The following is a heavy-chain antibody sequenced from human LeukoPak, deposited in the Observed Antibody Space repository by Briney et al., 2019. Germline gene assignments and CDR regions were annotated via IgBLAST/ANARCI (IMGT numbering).Heavy chain of an antibody. V-gene: IGHV4-31*03. CDR3: ARDRILYCSGGSCHPSYFDY. D-gene: IGHD2-15*01. CDR1: GGSISSGGYY. J-gene: IGHJ4*02. CDR2: IYYSGST. Sequence: SQTLSLTCTVSGGSISSGGYYWSWIRQHPGKGLEWIGYIYYSGSTYYNPSLKSRVTISVDTSKNQFSLKLSSVTAADTAVYYCARDRILYCSGGSCHPSYFDYWGQGTLVTVSS.